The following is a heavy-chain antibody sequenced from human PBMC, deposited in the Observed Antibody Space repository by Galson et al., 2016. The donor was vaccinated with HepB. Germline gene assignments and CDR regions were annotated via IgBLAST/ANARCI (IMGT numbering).Heavy chain of an antibody. V-gene: IGHV4-31*02. D-gene: IGHD2-15*01. Sequence: SWIRQFPGKGLEWIGYIYYRGSTYYNPSLKSRVTISIDTSKNQFSLKLISVTAADTAVYHCARDEGGYCSATDCAAGFDPWGQGTLVTVSS. CDR2: IYYRGST. J-gene: IGHJ5*02. CDR3: ARDEGGYCSATDCAAGFDP.